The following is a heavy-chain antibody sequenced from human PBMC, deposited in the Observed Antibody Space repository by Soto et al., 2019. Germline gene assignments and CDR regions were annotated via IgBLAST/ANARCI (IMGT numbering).Heavy chain of an antibody. D-gene: IGHD6-13*01. CDR3: ATGVGVGYGSSWGDF. CDR2: IWHDGRYE. CDR1: GVPFSTYG. J-gene: IGHJ4*02. V-gene: IGHV3-33*01. Sequence: QVQLVESGGGVVQPGRSLRLSCVASGVPFSTYGMHWVRQAPGKGLEWVASIWHDGRYEFHADAVKGRLAISSDNSTDPIDLQMTSLGVEDTAMSFCATGVGVGYGSSWGDFWGEGTLVTVSS.